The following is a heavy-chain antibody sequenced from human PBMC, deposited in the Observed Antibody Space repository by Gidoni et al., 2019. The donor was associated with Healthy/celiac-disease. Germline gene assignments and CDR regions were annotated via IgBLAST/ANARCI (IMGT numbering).Heavy chain of an antibody. V-gene: IGHV4-34*01. CDR1: GGSFSGYY. D-gene: IGHD6-19*01. J-gene: IGHJ4*02. CDR3: AREQLAGHKTTHYDY. Sequence: QVQLQQWGAGLLKPSETLSLTCPVYGGSFSGYYWSWIRQPPGKGLEWSGEINHSGSTNYNPSLKSRVTISVDTSKNQFSLKLSSVTAADTAVYYCAREQLAGHKTTHYDYWGQGTLVTVSS. CDR2: INHSGST.